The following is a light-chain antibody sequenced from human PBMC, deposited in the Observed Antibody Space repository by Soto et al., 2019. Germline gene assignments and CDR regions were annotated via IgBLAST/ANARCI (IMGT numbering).Light chain of an antibody. V-gene: IGLV1-40*01. CDR1: SSNIGAGYD. CDR2: DNS. J-gene: IGLJ1*01. CDR3: QSYDSSLTSYV. Sequence: QCLLTQPPSVSWAPGHRVAISGPGSSSNIGAGYDVNWYQQVPGTAPKLLIYDNSNRPSGVPDRFSGSKSGTSASLAITGLHAEDEADYYCQSYDSSLTSYVFGTGTKVTVL.